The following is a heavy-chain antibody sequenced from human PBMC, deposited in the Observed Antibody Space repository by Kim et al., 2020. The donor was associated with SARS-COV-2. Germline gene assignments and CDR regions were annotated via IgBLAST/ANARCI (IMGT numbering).Heavy chain of an antibody. J-gene: IGHJ4*02. CDR1: GGSISSSNW. D-gene: IGHD3-10*01. CDR3: ARAPPLYGSGSYYNSTGGYFDY. CDR2: IYHSGST. Sequence: SETLSLTCAVSGGSISSSNWWSWVRQPPGKGLEWIGEIYHSGSTNYNPSLKSRVTISVDKSKNQFSLKLSSVTAADTAVYYCARAPPLYGSGSYYNSTGGYFDYWGQGILVTVSS. V-gene: IGHV4-4*02.